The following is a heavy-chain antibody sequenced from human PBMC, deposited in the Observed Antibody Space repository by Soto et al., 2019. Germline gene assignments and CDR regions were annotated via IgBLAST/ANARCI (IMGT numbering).Heavy chain of an antibody. J-gene: IGHJ4*02. Sequence: EVQLVESGGGLVKPGGSLRLSCAAYGFTFSSYSMNWVRQAPGKGLEWVSSISSSSSYIYYADSVKGRFTISRDNAKNSLYLHMNSLRAEDTAVYYCARGQHCSGGSCWSDYWGQGTLVTVSS. CDR1: GFTFSSYS. V-gene: IGHV3-21*01. D-gene: IGHD2-15*01. CDR2: ISSSSSYI. CDR3: ARGQHCSGGSCWSDY.